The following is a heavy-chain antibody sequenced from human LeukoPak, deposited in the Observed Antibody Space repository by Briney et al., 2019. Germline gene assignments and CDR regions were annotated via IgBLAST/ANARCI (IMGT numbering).Heavy chain of an antibody. CDR2: ISISGDDT. D-gene: IGHD6-6*01. V-gene: IGHV3-23*01. Sequence: GGSLRLSCAASGFSFSDYAMSWVRQAPGKGLEWVSAISISGDDTYYADSVKGRFIISRDNSKNTLYLQMNSLRAEDTAIYYCAQGPNRKYYLDHWGQGTMVTASS. CDR1: GFSFSDYA. J-gene: IGHJ4*02. CDR3: AQGPNRKYYLDH.